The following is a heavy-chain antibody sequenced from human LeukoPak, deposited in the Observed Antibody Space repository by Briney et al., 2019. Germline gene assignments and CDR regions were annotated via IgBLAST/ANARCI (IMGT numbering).Heavy chain of an antibody. D-gene: IGHD1-26*01. CDR2: IYSGGST. J-gene: IGHJ4*02. CDR3: ARDMSGPLDY. Sequence: GGSLRLSCAASGFTFSSYSMNWVRQAPGKGLEWVSVIYSGGSTYYADSVKGRFTISRDNSKNTLFLQINSLRAEDTAVYYCARDMSGPLDYWGQGTLVTVSS. V-gene: IGHV3-53*01. CDR1: GFTFSSYS.